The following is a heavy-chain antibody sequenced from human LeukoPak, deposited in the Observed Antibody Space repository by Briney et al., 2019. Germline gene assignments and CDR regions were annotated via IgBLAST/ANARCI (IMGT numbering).Heavy chain of an antibody. CDR1: GYTFTSYD. Sequence: ASVKVSCKASGYTFTSYDINWVRRATGQGLEWMGWMNPNSGNTGYAQKFQGRVTMTRNTSISTAYMELSSLRSEDTAVYYCAREGVEYSRVYYYGMDVWGQGTTVTVSS. J-gene: IGHJ6*02. D-gene: IGHD6-6*01. CDR3: AREGVEYSRVYYYGMDV. V-gene: IGHV1-8*01. CDR2: MNPNSGNT.